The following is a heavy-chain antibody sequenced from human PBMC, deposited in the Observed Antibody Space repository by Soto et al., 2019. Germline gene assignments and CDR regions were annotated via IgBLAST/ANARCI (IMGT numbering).Heavy chain of an antibody. V-gene: IGHV3-21*01. CDR3: ARDQPYYYGMDV. CDR2: ISSSSSYI. J-gene: IGHJ6*02. CDR1: GFTFSSYS. Sequence: EVQLVESGGGLVKPGGSLRLSCAASGFTFSSYSMNWVRQAPGKGLEWVSSISSSSSYIYYADSVKGRFTISRDNAKNSLYRQMNSLRAEDTAVYYCARDQPYYYGMDVWGQGTTVTVSS.